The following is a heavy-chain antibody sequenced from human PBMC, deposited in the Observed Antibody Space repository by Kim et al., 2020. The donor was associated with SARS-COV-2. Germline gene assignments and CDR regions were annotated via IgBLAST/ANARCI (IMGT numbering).Heavy chain of an antibody. Sequence: ASVKVSCKASGYTFTSYYMHWVRQAPGQGLEWMGIINPSGGSTSYAQKFQGRVTMTRDTSTSTVYMELSSLRSEDTAVYYCAREEDYYDSSGYYYPPYYYYYGMDVWGQGTTVTVSS. CDR3: AREEDYYDSSGYYYPPYYYYYGMDV. D-gene: IGHD3-22*01. J-gene: IGHJ6*02. CDR2: INPSGGST. CDR1: GYTFTSYY. V-gene: IGHV1-46*01.